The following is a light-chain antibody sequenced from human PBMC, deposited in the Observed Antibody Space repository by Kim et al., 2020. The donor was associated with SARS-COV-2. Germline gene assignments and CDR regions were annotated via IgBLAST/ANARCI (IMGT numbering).Light chain of an antibody. V-gene: IGKV1-27*01. J-gene: IGKJ1*01. CDR1: QGIGNS. Sequence: DIQMTQSPSSLSASVGDRVTITCRASQGIGNSLAWYQQKPGKVPRLLIYAASALQSAVPSRFSGSRSGTDFTLTISSLQPEDVATYYCQKYNSAPWTFGQGTKVDIK. CDR3: QKYNSAPWT. CDR2: AAS.